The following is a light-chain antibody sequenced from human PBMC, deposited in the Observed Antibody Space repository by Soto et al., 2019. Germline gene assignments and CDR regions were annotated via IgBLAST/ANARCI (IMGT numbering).Light chain of an antibody. CDR2: GVS. V-gene: IGLV2-11*01. CDR1: NSDVGGYNY. J-gene: IGLJ1*01. Sequence: QSALTQPRSVSGSPGQSVTISCTGTNSDVGGYNYVSWYQQYPGKAPKLMISGVSERPSGVPDRFSGSKSGNTASLTISGLQAEDEADYYCSSYTSSITRYVFGAGTKLTVL. CDR3: SSYTSSITRYV.